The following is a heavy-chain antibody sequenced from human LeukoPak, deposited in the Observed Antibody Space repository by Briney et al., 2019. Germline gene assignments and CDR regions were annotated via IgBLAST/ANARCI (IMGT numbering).Heavy chain of an antibody. CDR3: ARAHFGELLDY. CDR2: ISYDGSNK. Sequence: GGSLRLSCAASGFTFSSYAMHWVRQAPGKGLEWVAVISYDGSNKYYADSVKGRFPISRDNSKNTLYLQMNSLRAEDTAVYYCARAHFGELLDYWGQGTLVTVSS. D-gene: IGHD3-10*01. CDR1: GFTFSSYA. J-gene: IGHJ4*02. V-gene: IGHV3-30-3*01.